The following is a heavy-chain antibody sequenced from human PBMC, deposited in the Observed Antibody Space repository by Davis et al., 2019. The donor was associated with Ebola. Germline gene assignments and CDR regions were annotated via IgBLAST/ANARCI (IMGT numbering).Heavy chain of an antibody. J-gene: IGHJ4*02. CDR1: GYIFNMYG. Sequence: ASVKVSCKASGYIFNMYGLSWVRQAPGQGLEWMGWISAYSGNTNYVQKLQGRVTMTTDTSTNTVYMELRSLRSDDTAVYYCAREAGGNEMDWGQGTLVTVSS. V-gene: IGHV1-18*01. CDR2: ISAYSGNT. CDR3: AREAGGNEMD. D-gene: IGHD1-1*01.